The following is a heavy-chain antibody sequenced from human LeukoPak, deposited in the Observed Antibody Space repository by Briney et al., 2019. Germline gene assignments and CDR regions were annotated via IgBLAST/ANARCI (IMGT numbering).Heavy chain of an antibody. D-gene: IGHD6-19*01. CDR1: GYTFTGYY. CDR2: INPNSGGT. CDR3: ARDMGDVAVAASNY. J-gene: IGHJ4*02. Sequence: ASVKVSCKASGYTFTGYYMHWVRQAPGQGLEWMGWINPNSGGTNYAQKFQGRVTMTRDTSISTAYMELNRLRSDDTAVYYCARDMGDVAVAASNYWGQGTLVTVSS. V-gene: IGHV1-2*02.